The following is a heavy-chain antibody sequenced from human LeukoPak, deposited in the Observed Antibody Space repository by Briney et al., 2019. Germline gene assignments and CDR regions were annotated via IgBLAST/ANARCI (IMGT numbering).Heavy chain of an antibody. Sequence: SETLCLTCTVSGDPISSYYWNWVRQPPGKGLDWVGPIYYSGRTNYNASLKSRVTISLNTSNNQFSLRLSSVTAADSAVYCCARQGGSYAFDFWGQGVLVTVSS. CDR1: GDPISSYY. J-gene: IGHJ4*02. CDR2: IYYSGRT. CDR3: ARQGGSYAFDF. V-gene: IGHV4-59*01. D-gene: IGHD1-26*01.